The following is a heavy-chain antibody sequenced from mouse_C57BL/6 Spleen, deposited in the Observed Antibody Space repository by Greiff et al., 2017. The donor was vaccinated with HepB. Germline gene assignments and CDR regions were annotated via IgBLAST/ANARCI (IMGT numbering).Heavy chain of an antibody. Sequence: VQLQQSGAELVRPGASVKLSCTASGFNIKDYYMHWVKQRPEQGLEWIGRIDPEDGDTEYAPKFQGKATMTADTSSNTAYLQLSSLTSEDTAVYYCTTGELLWLRRGFAYWGQGTLVTVSA. V-gene: IGHV14-1*01. CDR1: GFNIKDYY. D-gene: IGHD2-2*01. J-gene: IGHJ3*01. CDR3: TTGELLWLRRGFAY. CDR2: IDPEDGDT.